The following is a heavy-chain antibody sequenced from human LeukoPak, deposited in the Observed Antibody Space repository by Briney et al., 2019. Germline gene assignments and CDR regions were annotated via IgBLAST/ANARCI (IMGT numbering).Heavy chain of an antibody. D-gene: IGHD3-9*01. CDR2: ISPSGGST. CDR1: GYTFTSYY. J-gene: IGHJ6*02. CDR3: ARDSRFHNYDILTGYYHYYYGMDV. V-gene: IGHV1-46*01. Sequence: GASVKVSCKASGYTFTSYYMHWVRQAPGQGLEWMGIISPSGGSTSYAQKFQGRVTMTRDTSTSTVYMELSSLRSEDTAVYYCARDSRFHNYDILTGYYHYYYGMDVWGQGTTVTVSS.